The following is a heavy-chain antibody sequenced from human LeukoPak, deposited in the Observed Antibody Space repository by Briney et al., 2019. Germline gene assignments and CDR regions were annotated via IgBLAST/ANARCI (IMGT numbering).Heavy chain of an antibody. D-gene: IGHD1-14*01. CDR2: IYHGGTT. Sequence: ADPLSLICAVSGGSMSVNNWWAWVRPTAGAGLEWIGEIYHGGTTYYNPSLKSRVTISVDKSNNQFSLRLTSVTAADTAVYYCAKGGGYYFDYWGQGTLVTVSS. CDR3: AKGGGYYFDY. V-gene: IGHV4-4*02. CDR1: GGSMSVNNW. J-gene: IGHJ4*02.